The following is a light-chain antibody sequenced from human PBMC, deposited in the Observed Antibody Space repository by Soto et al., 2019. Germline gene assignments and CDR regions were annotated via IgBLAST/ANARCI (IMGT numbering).Light chain of an antibody. CDR2: GAS. CDR3: HHHGSSPPIT. V-gene: IGKV3-20*01. CDR1: QGVSGTY. Sequence: EIVLTQSPGTLSLSPGERATLSCRASQGVSGTYLAWYQQKPGQAPRLLFYGASSRATGISDRFSGSGSGTDFTLTISRLEPEDFAVYYCHHHGSSPPITFGQGTRLEIK. J-gene: IGKJ5*01.